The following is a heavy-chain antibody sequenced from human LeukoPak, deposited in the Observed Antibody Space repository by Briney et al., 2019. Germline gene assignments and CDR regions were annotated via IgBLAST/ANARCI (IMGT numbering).Heavy chain of an antibody. J-gene: IGHJ4*02. V-gene: IGHV1-3*03. Sequence: ASVKVSCNASGYTFTSYAMHWVRQAPGQRLEWMGWINAGNGNTKYSQEFQGRVTITRDTSASTAYMELSSLRSEDMAVYYCARASIAVAGTNFDYWGQGTLVTVSS. CDR3: ARASIAVAGTNFDY. D-gene: IGHD6-19*01. CDR1: GYTFTSYA. CDR2: INAGNGNT.